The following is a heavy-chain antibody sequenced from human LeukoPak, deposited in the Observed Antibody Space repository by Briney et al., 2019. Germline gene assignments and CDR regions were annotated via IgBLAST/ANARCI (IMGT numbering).Heavy chain of an antibody. CDR1: GYTFTSYG. CDR2: ISAYNGDT. D-gene: IGHD6-19*01. CDR3: ATDPDTAVAGAGVDY. V-gene: IGHV1-18*01. Sequence: ASVKVSCKASGYTFTSYGISWVRQAPGQGLEWMGWISAYNGDTNYAQKLQGRVTMTTDTSTSTAYMELRSLRSDDTAVYYCATDPDTAVAGAGVDYWGQGTLVTVSS. J-gene: IGHJ4*02.